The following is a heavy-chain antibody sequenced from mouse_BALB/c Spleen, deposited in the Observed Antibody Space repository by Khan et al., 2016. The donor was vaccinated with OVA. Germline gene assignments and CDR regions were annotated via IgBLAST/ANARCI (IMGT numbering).Heavy chain of an antibody. CDR1: GYTFTDYY. CDR3: ARRNYFGYTFAY. CDR2: ISPGSGDT. Sequence: QVQLQQSGAELARPGASVKLSCKASGYTFTDYYINRVKQRTGQGLEWIGEISPGSGDTYYNERFKGKATLTADKSSSTAYMQLSSLTSEASAVYFCARRNYFGYTFAYWGQGTLVTVSA. V-gene: IGHV1-77*01. D-gene: IGHD1-2*01. J-gene: IGHJ3*01.